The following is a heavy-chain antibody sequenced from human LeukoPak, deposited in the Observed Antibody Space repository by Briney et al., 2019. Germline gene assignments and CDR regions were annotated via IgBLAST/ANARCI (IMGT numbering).Heavy chain of an antibody. D-gene: IGHD3-10*01. CDR3: ARRSHGDRFYFDL. J-gene: IGHJ2*01. CDR2: IYHSGST. V-gene: IGHV4-59*01. CDR1: GFTFSNAW. Sequence: GSLRLSCAASGFTFSNAWMSWVRQAPGKGLEWIGYIYHSGSTDYNPSLKSRVTMSVDTSKNQFSLKLSSVTAADTAVYYCARRSHGDRFYFDLWGRGTLVTVSS.